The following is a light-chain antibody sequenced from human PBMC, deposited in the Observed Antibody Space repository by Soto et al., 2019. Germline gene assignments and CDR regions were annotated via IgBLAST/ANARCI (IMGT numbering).Light chain of an antibody. CDR1: SSDVGGYNY. J-gene: IGLJ1*01. CDR3: SSYSSSTIRV. Sequence: LAQPASVSGSPGQSITISCTGTSSDVGGYNYVSWYQHHPGKAPKLMIYEVTNWPSGSSNRFSGSKSGNTASLSISGLQAEDEADYYCSSYSSSTIRVFGTGTMVTVL. CDR2: EVT. V-gene: IGLV2-14*01.